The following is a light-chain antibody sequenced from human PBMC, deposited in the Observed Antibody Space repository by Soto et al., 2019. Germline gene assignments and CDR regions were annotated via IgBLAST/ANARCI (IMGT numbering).Light chain of an antibody. Sequence: QSVSTQPPSVSGTPGQTVTISCSGGNSNIGTNSVNWYQQLPGMAPKLLIYNNVQRPSGVPDRISGSKSGTSASLAISGLQSEDEGQYFCAAWDVSLNGHWLFGGGTKLTVL. CDR2: NNV. J-gene: IGLJ3*02. CDR3: AAWDVSLNGHWL. V-gene: IGLV1-44*01. CDR1: NSNIGTNS.